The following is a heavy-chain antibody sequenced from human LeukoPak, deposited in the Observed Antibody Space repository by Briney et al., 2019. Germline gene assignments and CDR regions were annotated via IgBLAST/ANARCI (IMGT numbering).Heavy chain of an antibody. Sequence: GGSLRLSCAASGFTVSSNYMSWVRQAPGKGLEWVSVICSGGSTYYADSVKGRFTISRDNSKNTLYLQMNSLRAEDTAVYYCARDASGARIAGYWGQGTLVTVSS. CDR2: ICSGGST. D-gene: IGHD6-13*01. CDR3: ARDASGARIAGY. CDR1: GFTVSSNY. J-gene: IGHJ4*02. V-gene: IGHV3-66*02.